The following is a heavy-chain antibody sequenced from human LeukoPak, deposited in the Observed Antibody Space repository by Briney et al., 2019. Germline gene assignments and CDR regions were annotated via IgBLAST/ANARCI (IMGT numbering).Heavy chain of an antibody. V-gene: IGHV3-23*01. CDR2: ISGSGGST. D-gene: IGHD3-22*01. CDR1: GFTFSSYS. J-gene: IGHJ4*02. CDR3: AKATPPNYYDSSGSTDY. Sequence: TGGSLRLSCAASGFTFSSYSMNWVRQAPGKGLEWVSAISGSGGSTYYADSVKGRFTISRDNSKNTLYLQMNSLRAEDTAVYYCAKATPPNYYDSSGSTDYWGQGTLVTVSS.